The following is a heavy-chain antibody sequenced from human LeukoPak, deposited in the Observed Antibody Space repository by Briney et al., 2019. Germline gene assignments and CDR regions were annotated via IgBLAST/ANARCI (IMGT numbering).Heavy chain of an antibody. V-gene: IGHV3-15*01. J-gene: IGHJ3*02. Sequence: GGSLRLSCAASGFTFSSYWMSWVRQAPGRGLEWVGRIKTKTDGETRDYAAPVKDRFTISREDSKNTLYLQMNSLKTDDTAVYYCTTNDAFDIWGRGTMVTVSS. CDR1: GFTFSSYW. CDR2: IKTKTDGETR. CDR3: TTNDAFDI.